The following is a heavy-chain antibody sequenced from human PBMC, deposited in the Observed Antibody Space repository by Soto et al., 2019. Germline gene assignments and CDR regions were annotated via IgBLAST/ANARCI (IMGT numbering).Heavy chain of an antibody. J-gene: IGHJ6*02. Sequence: SETLSLTCTVSGGSISSDHYHWTWIRQPPGKGLEWIGYIHYSGSIYYNPSPQSRVTMSVDTSKNLFSPKLSSVTAADTAVYFCARDVYGGHRHYYGLDCRGQGTTGTLSS. CDR2: IHYSGSI. CDR1: GGSISSDHYH. V-gene: IGHV4-30-4*01. D-gene: IGHD4-17*01. CDR3: ARDVYGGHRHYYGLDC.